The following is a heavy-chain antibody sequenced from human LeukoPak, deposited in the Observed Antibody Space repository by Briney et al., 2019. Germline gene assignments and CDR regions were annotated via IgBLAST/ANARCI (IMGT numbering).Heavy chain of an antibody. CDR3: ARDMGWLQPYYFDY. Sequence: MPSETLSLTCAASGVSISSYYWSWIRQPAGKGLEWIGRIYTSGSTNYNPSLKSRVTMSVDTSKHQLSLQLSSVTAADTAVYYCARDMGWLQPYYFDYWGQGTLVSVSS. CDR1: GVSISSYY. CDR2: IYTSGST. J-gene: IGHJ4*02. V-gene: IGHV4-4*07. D-gene: IGHD5-24*01.